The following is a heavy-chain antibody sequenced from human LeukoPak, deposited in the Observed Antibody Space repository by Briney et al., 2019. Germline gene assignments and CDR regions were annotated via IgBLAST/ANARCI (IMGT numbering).Heavy chain of an antibody. CDR2: ISYDGSNK. D-gene: IGHD3-22*01. J-gene: IGHJ4*02. V-gene: IGHV3-30*18. CDR3: AKVRIPYSSGYYYFDY. CDR1: GFTFSSYG. Sequence: GGSLRLSCAASGFTFSSYGMHWVRQAPGKGLEWVAVISYDGSNKYYADSVKDRFTISRDNSKNTLYLQMNSLRAEDTAVYYCAKVRIPYSSGYYYFDYWGQGTLVTVSS.